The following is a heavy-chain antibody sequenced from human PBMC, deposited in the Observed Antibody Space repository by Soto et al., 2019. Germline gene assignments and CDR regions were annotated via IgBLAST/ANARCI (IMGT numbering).Heavy chain of an antibody. CDR3: ARVAVTTYYFDY. J-gene: IGHJ4*01. Sequence: VQLVESGGDLVQPGGSLRLSCAASGFTFTSYWMHWVRQTPGKGLVWVSRINPDGSRTSYADSVKGRFTISRDNAKNTLYLQMNSLGAEDTAVYYCARVAVTTYYFDYWGHGTLVTVSS. CDR1: GFTFTSYW. D-gene: IGHD4-17*01. CDR2: INPDGSRT. V-gene: IGHV3-74*01.